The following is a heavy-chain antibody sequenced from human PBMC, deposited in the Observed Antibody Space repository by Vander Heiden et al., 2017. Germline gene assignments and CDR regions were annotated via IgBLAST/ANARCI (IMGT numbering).Heavy chain of an antibody. CDR1: GFIVSDKH. D-gene: IGHD3-22*01. Sequence: EVQLVETGGGLIQPGGSLRLSCAASGFIVSDKHMNWVRLAPGKGLEWVSIIYSGGATHYADSVKGRFTISRDNSKNTVYLQMYSLRAEDTAVYYCARGTSSGPPLLYNYYGLDVWGQGTTVTVSS. CDR3: ARGTSSGPPLLYNYYGLDV. CDR2: IYSGGAT. J-gene: IGHJ6*02. V-gene: IGHV3-53*02.